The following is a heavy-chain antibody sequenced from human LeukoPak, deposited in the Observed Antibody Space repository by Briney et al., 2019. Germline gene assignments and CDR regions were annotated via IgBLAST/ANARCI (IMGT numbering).Heavy chain of an antibody. D-gene: IGHD4-17*01. V-gene: IGHV4-39*07. CDR1: GGSISSSSYY. CDR3: ARVPTVTFFDY. Sequence: SETLSLTCTVSGGSISSSSYYWGWIRQPPGKGLEWIGSIYYSVSTYYNPSLKSRVTISVDTSKNQFSLKLSSVTAADTAVYCCARVPTVTFFDYWGQGTLVTVSS. CDR2: IYYSVST. J-gene: IGHJ4*02.